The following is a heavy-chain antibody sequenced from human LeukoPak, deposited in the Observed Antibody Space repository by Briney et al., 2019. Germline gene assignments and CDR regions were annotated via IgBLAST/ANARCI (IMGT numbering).Heavy chain of an antibody. Sequence: GGSLRLSCAASGFTFSSYAMHWVRQAPGKGLEWVAVISYDGSNKYYADSVKGRFTISRDNSKNTLYLQMNSLRAEDTAVYYCARSGAYCGGDCYSYYFDYWGQGTLVTVSS. D-gene: IGHD2-21*02. CDR3: ARSGAYCGGDCYSYYFDY. J-gene: IGHJ4*02. V-gene: IGHV3-30-3*01. CDR1: GFTFSSYA. CDR2: ISYDGSNK.